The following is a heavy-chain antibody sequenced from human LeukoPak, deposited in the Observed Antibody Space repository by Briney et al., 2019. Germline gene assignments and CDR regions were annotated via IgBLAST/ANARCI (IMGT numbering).Heavy chain of an antibody. CDR3: ARERERWLQFEFDY. Sequence: PSETLSLTCTVSGYSISTGYYWGWIRQPPGKGLEWIGSIYQSGSTYYNPSLKSRVTISVDTSKNQFSLKLSSVTAADTAVYYCARERERWLQFEFDYWGQGTLVTVSS. D-gene: IGHD5-24*01. V-gene: IGHV4-38-2*02. CDR2: IYQSGST. CDR1: GYSISTGYY. J-gene: IGHJ4*02.